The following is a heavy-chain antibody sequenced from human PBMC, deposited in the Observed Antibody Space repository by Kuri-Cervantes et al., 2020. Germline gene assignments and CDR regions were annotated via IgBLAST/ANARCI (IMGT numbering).Heavy chain of an antibody. J-gene: IGHJ4*02. D-gene: IGHD6-19*01. CDR3: ARDGQGWYFDY. V-gene: IGHV4-61*01. Sequence: SETLSLTCTVSGGSVSSGSYYWSWIRQPPGKGLEWIGEINHSGDTNYIPSLKSRVTISLDTSKNQFSLKMNSVTAADTAVYYCARDGQGWYFDYWGQGTLVTVSS. CDR1: GGSVSSGSYY. CDR2: INHSGDT.